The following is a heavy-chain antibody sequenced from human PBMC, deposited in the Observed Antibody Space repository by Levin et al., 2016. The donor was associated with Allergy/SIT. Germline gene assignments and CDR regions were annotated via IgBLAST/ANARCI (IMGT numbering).Heavy chain of an antibody. Sequence: GGSLRLSCAASGFTFSDYYMNWLRQAPGKGLEWVAYIGRSDSSIYYADSVRGRFTISRDNAKNSLYLQMNSLRVEDTAVYYCAREGGHDSSGYYVDDGFDIWGQGTMVTVSS. CDR1: GFTFSDYY. D-gene: IGHD3-22*01. CDR2: IGRSDSSI. J-gene: IGHJ3*02. V-gene: IGHV3-11*04. CDR3: AREGGHDSSGYYVDDGFDI.